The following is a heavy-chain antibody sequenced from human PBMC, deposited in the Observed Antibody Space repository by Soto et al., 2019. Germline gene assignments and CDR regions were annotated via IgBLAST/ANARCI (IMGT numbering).Heavy chain of an antibody. D-gene: IGHD3-16*02. V-gene: IGHV1-2*04. CDR2: INPNSGGT. CDR1: GYTFTGYY. J-gene: IGHJ3*02. CDR3: ARVRSPMITFGGVIVHDAFDI. Sequence: QVQLVQSGAEVKKPGASVKVSCKASGYTFTGYYMHWVRQAPGQGLEWMGWINPNSGGTNYAQKCQGWVTMTRDTSISTAYMELSRLRSDDTAVYYCARVRSPMITFGGVIVHDAFDIWGQGTMVTVSS.